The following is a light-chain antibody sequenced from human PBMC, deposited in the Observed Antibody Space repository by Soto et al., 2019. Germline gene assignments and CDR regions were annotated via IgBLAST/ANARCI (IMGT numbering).Light chain of an antibody. CDR2: EAS. J-gene: IGKJ4*01. CDR1: QSISNN. V-gene: IGKV3-11*01. Sequence: DIVLTQSPATLSLSPGERATLSCRASQSISNNLAWYQQKPGQPPRLLIYEASDRETGIPARFSGSGSGTDFTLTISRLEPEDFAVYYCQQRSNWPPTFGGGTKVEIK. CDR3: QQRSNWPPT.